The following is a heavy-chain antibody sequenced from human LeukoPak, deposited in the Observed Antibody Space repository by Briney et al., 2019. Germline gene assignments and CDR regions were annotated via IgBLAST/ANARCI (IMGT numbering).Heavy chain of an antibody. CDR2: IYYSGST. J-gene: IGHJ4*02. CDR3: ARLYGSGSQTRPDKDY. Sequence: SETLSLTCTVSGGSISSYYWSWIRQPPGKGLEWIGYIYYSGSTNYNPSLKSRVTISVDTSKNQFSLKLSSVTAADTAVYYCARLYGSGSQTRPDKDYWGQGTLVTVSS. D-gene: IGHD3-10*01. V-gene: IGHV4-59*01. CDR1: GGSISSYY.